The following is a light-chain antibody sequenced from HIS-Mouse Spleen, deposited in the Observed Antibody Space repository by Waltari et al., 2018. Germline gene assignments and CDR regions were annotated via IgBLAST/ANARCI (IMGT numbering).Light chain of an antibody. Sequence: SYVLTQPPSVSVAPGQTARITCGGNNIGSKSVHWYQQKPGQAPVLVVYDDSDRPSGFPGGFAGSNYGTTATLTISRVEAGDEADYYCQVWDSSSDPVVFGGGTKLTVL. CDR2: DDS. CDR3: QVWDSSSDPVV. J-gene: IGLJ2*01. CDR1: NIGSKS. V-gene: IGLV3-21*02.